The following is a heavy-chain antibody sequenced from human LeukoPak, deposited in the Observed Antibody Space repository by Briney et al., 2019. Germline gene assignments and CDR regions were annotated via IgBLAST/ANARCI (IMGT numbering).Heavy chain of an antibody. J-gene: IGHJ5*02. CDR2: INHSGST. Sequence: SEILSLTCAVYGVSFSGYYWSWMRQPPGKGLEWIGEINHSGSTNYNPSLKSRVTISVDTSKNQFSLKLSSVTAADTAVYYCARGGFNIVVVPAATDNWFDPWGQGTLVTVSS. CDR1: GVSFSGYY. D-gene: IGHD2-2*01. CDR3: ARGGFNIVVVPAATDNWFDP. V-gene: IGHV4-34*01.